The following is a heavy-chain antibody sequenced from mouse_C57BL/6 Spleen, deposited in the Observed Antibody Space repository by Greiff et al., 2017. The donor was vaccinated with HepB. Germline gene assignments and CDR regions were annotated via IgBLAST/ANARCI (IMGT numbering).Heavy chain of an antibody. D-gene: IGHD1-1*01. CDR2: IDPSDSDT. Sequence: VQLQQPGAELVKPGASVKLSCKASGYTFTSYWMQWVKQRPGQGLEWIGEIDPSDSDTNYNQKFKGKATLTVDTSSSTAYMQLSSLTSEDSAVYYCAYYGSSHWYFDVWGTGTTVTVSS. J-gene: IGHJ1*03. V-gene: IGHV1-50*01. CDR3: AYYGSSHWYFDV. CDR1: GYTFTSYW.